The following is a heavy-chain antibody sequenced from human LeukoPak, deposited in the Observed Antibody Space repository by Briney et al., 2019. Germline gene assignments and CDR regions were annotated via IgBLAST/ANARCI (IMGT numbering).Heavy chain of an antibody. Sequence: GGSLRLSCAASGFTFDDYTMHWVRQAPGKGLEWVSLISWDGGSTYYADSVKGRFTISRDNSKNSLYLQMNSLRTEDTAVYYCATTTIFGVVNYYYYMDVWGKGTTVTVSS. J-gene: IGHJ6*03. V-gene: IGHV3-43*01. CDR1: GFTFDDYT. D-gene: IGHD3-3*01. CDR3: ATTTIFGVVNYYYYMDV. CDR2: ISWDGGST.